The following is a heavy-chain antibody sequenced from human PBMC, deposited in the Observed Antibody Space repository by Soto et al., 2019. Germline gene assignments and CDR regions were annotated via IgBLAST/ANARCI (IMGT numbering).Heavy chain of an antibody. CDR2: ISWNSGSI. D-gene: IGHD6-13*01. CDR1: GFTFDDYA. CDR3: AKDIAAAGTSMDV. V-gene: IGHV3-9*01. J-gene: IGHJ6*02. Sequence: QSGGSLRLSCAASGFTFDDYAMHWVRQAPGKGLEWVSGISWNSGSIGYADSVKGRFTISRDNAKNSLYLQMNSLRAEDTALYYCAKDIAAAGTSMDVWGQGXTVTVYS.